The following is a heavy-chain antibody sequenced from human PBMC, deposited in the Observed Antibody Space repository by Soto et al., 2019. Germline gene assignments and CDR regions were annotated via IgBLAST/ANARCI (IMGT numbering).Heavy chain of an antibody. CDR1: GGTFSNYA. D-gene: IGHD5-12*01. J-gene: IGHJ4*02. CDR3: ARPVEMATISRSYLFY. Sequence: SVKVSCKVSGGTFSNYAINWVRQAPGQGLEWMGGIIPIFGTANYAQKFQGRVTITADESTSTAYLDLSSLRSEDTAVYYCARPVEMATISRSYLFYWGQGTLVTVSS. CDR2: IIPIFGTA. V-gene: IGHV1-69*13.